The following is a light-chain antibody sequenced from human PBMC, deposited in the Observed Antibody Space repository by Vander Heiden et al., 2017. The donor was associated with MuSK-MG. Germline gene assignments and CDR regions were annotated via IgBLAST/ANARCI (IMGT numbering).Light chain of an antibody. CDR2: RAS. CDR3: QQENDWPLT. J-gene: IGKJ1*01. V-gene: IGKV3D-15*01. Sequence: EIVLTQSPATLSVSPGEGATLSCRASQSVSGNLAWYQQRPGQAPRLLIYRASTKAPGVPARFSGDGFGTEFTLVVSSLQSEDFAYYYCQQENDWPLTFGRGTKVEIK. CDR1: QSVSGN.